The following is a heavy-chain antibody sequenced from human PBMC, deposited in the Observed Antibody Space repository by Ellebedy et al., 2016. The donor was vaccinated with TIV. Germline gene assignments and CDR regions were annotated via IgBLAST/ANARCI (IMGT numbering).Heavy chain of an antibody. CDR2: ISGSGGTT. CDR1: GFPFSSYS. D-gene: IGHD3-10*01. CDR3: AKGQLYCDY. Sequence: GESLKISCAASGFPFSSYSMPWVRQAPWRGLEWVSAISGSGGTTYYADSVKGRFTISRDNSKNTLYLQRNSLRAEDTAVYYWAKGQLYCDYWGQGTLVTVSS. V-gene: IGHV3-23*01. J-gene: IGHJ4*02.